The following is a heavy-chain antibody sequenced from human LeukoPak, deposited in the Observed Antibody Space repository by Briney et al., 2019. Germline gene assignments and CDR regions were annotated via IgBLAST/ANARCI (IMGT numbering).Heavy chain of an antibody. Sequence: ASVKVSCKTSGYSFTNYGITWVRQAPGQGLEWMGWIGAYNGNTNYAQKLQGRVTMTTDTSTSTAYMELRSLRSDDTAVYYCARGGTAGTPDYWGQGTLVTVSS. D-gene: IGHD1-1*01. CDR3: ARGGTAGTPDY. CDR2: IGAYNGNT. V-gene: IGHV1-18*01. CDR1: GYSFTNYG. J-gene: IGHJ4*02.